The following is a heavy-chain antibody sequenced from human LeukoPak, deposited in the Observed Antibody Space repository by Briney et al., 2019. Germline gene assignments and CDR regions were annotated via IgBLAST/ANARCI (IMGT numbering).Heavy chain of an antibody. D-gene: IGHD3-9*01. CDR1: GFTFSSYA. J-gene: IGHJ4*02. V-gene: IGHV3-23*01. CDR2: ISGSGGST. Sequence: HPGGSLRLSCAGSGFTFSSYAMSWVRQAPGKGLEWVSAISGSGGSTYYADSVKGRFTISRDNSKNTLYLQMNSLRAEDTAVYYCAKGGDRYFDWLLWVDYWGQETLVTVSS. CDR3: AKGGDRYFDWLLWVDY.